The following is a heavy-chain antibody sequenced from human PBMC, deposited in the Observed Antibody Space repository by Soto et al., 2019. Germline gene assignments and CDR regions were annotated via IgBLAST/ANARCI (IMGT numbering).Heavy chain of an antibody. CDR2: ISYDGSNK. CDR1: GFTFSSYG. D-gene: IGHD3-3*01. J-gene: IGHJ3*02. Sequence: QVQLVESGGGVVQPGRSLGLSCAASGFTFSSYGMHWVRQAPGKGLEWVAVISYDGSNKYYADSVKGRFIISRDNSKNTLYLQMNSLRAEDTAVYYCAKDRALLRFLEWLLDDAFDIWGQGTMVTVSS. CDR3: AKDRALLRFLEWLLDDAFDI. V-gene: IGHV3-30*18.